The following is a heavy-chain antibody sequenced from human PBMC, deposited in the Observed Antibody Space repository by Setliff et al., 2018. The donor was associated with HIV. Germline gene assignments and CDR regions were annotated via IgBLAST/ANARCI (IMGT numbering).Heavy chain of an antibody. CDR3: TRPYYYASGSYDY. CDR1: GFTVSTKY. V-gene: IGHV3-66*02. Sequence: GGSLRLSCVVSGFTVSTKYMSWVRQAPGKGLEWVSILYPSGITNYADSVKGRFTISRDNYKNTVFLQMNSLRVDDSALYYCTRPYYYASGSYDYWGQGTLVTAPQ. CDR2: LYPSGIT. D-gene: IGHD3-10*01. J-gene: IGHJ4*02.